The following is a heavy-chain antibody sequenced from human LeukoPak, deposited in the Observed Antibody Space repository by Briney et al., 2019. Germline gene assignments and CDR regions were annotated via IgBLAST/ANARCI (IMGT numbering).Heavy chain of an antibody. D-gene: IGHD2-8*01. V-gene: IGHV1-69*04. J-gene: IGHJ4*02. CDR3: ASARQRHCTNGVCPSLTDS. CDR1: GGTFSSYA. Sequence: ASVKVSSKASGGTFSSYAINWVRQAPGQGLEWMGRIIRGLGISNYAQKFQGRVRITADKSTSTTYMELSSLRSEDTAVYYCASARQRHCTNGVCPSLTDSWGQGTLVTVSS. CDR2: IIRGLGIS.